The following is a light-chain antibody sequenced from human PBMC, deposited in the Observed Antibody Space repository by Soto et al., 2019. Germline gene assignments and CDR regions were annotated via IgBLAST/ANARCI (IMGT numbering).Light chain of an antibody. Sequence: DIVLTQSPGTLSLSPGERATLSCRSSQSVSRNYLAWYQQKTDQAPRLVIYDVSGRATGIPDRFSGSGSGTDFTLTISRLEPEDSAVYYCQQYGISPTFGQGTKVEIK. CDR1: QSVSRNY. V-gene: IGKV3-20*01. CDR3: QQYGISPT. J-gene: IGKJ1*01. CDR2: DVS.